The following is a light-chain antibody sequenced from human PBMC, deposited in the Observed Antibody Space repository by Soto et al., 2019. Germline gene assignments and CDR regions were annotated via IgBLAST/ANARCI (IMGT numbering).Light chain of an antibody. CDR1: QSVASN. Sequence: EIVMTQSPASLSLSPGESVTLSCRASQSVASNLAWYQQKPGQAPRLLIYGTSTRATGVPARFSGSGSGTDFTLTISSLQAADFAVYHCQHYNNWPITFGQGTRLEI. J-gene: IGKJ5*01. V-gene: IGKV3-15*01. CDR3: QHYNNWPIT. CDR2: GTS.